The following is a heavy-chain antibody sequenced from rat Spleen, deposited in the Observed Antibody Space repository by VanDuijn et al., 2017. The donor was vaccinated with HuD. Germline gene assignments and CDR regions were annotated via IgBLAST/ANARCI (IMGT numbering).Heavy chain of an antibody. CDR1: GFTFSNYG. Sequence: EVQLVESGGGLVQPGRSLKLSCAASGFTFSNYGMHWIRQAPKKGLEWVAAIVDDGSNTFYRDSVKGRFTVSRDNAKSTLYLQLDSLRSEDTATYYCTRGGYFRHWGQGVMVTVSS. CDR3: TRGGYFRH. J-gene: IGHJ2*01. V-gene: IGHV5-29*01. D-gene: IGHD2-5*01. CDR2: IVDDGSNT.